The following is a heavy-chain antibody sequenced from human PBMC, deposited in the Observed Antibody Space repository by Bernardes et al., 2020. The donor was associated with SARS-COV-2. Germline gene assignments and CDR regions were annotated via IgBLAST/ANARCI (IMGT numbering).Heavy chain of an antibody. CDR3: AKGHSRYYYGMDV. D-gene: IGHD5-18*01. V-gene: IGHV3-23*01. CDR2: ISGSGTST. CDR1: GFTFSAYT. Sequence: GGSLRLSCVASGFTFSAYTMSWVRQAPGKGLEWVSVISGSGTSTYYADSVKGRFTISRDNSRTTLYLQMNSLRAEDTAVYYCAKGHSRYYYGMDVWGQGTTVTVSS. J-gene: IGHJ6*02.